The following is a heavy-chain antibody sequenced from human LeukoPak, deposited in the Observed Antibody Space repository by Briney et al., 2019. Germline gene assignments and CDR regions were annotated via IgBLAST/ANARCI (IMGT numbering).Heavy chain of an antibody. D-gene: IGHD3-10*01. CDR1: GGTFSSYA. V-gene: IGHV1-69*01. CDR3: ARGPVDYYGSGSYYSYGMDV. Sequence: SVKVSCKASGGTFSSYAISWVRQDPGQGLEWMGGIIPIFGTANYAQKFQGRVTITADESTSTAYMELSSLRSEDTAVYYCARGPVDYYGSGSYYSYGMDVWGKGTTVTVSS. CDR2: IIPIFGTA. J-gene: IGHJ6*04.